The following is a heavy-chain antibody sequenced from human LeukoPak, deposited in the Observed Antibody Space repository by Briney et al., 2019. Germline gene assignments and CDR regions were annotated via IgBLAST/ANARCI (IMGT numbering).Heavy chain of an antibody. J-gene: IGHJ4*02. D-gene: IGHD6-19*01. CDR2: ISSSGSTI. CDR3: AKSRGIAVSDLTH. CDR1: GFTFSDYY. Sequence: PGGSLRLSCAASGFTFSDYYMSWIRQAPGKGLEWVSYISSSGSTIYYADSVKGRFTISRDNSKNTLYLQMNSLRTEDTAVYYCAKSRGIAVSDLTHWGQGTLVTVSS. V-gene: IGHV3-11*04.